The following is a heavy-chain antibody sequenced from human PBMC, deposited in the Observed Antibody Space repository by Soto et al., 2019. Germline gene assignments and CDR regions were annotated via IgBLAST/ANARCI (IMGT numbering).Heavy chain of an antibody. CDR3: ARSLVNGTYEAFDI. Sequence: EVYLAQSGAEVKKPGESLKISCKGSGYNFNRYWIGWVRQMPGKGLELMGVIYPGDSDTRYSQSIQGQVTISADKSSSAAYLQWSSLQASDTATYYCARSLVNGTYEAFDIWGQGTMVTVSS. J-gene: IGHJ3*02. V-gene: IGHV5-51*03. D-gene: IGHD2-8*01. CDR1: GYNFNRYW. CDR2: IYPGDSDT.